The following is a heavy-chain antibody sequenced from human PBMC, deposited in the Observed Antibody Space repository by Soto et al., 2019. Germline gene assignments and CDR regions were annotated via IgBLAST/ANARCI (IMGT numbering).Heavy chain of an antibody. CDR1: GFTFSSYG. CDR3: ARDPYGDYAAFDI. Sequence: PGGSLRLSCAASGFTFSSYGMHWVRQAPGKGLEWVAVIWYDGSNKYYADCVKCRFTISRDNSKNTLYLQRNSLRAEDTAVYYCARDPYGDYAAFDIWGQGTMVTVSS. J-gene: IGHJ3*02. D-gene: IGHD4-17*01. V-gene: IGHV3-33*01. CDR2: IWYDGSNK.